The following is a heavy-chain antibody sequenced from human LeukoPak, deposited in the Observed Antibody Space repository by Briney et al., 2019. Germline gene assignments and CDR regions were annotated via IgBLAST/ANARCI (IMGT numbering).Heavy chain of an antibody. CDR1: GFTFSNYW. CDR3: ARDRGLSY. J-gene: IGHJ4*02. Sequence: PGGSLRLSCAASGFTFSNYWMNWVRQAAGKGLEWVASINEDGSETYYGDSVKGRFTISRDNAKNSLYLQMNSLRPEDTAVYFCARDRGLSYWGQGTLVTVSS. V-gene: IGHV3-7*01. CDR2: INEDGSET.